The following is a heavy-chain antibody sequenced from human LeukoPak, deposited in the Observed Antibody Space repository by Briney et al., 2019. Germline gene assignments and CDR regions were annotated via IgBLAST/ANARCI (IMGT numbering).Heavy chain of an antibody. CDR3: AKGLGIVVVVAATGHDY. V-gene: IGHV3-21*04. D-gene: IGHD2-15*01. CDR1: GFTFTTYS. Sequence: GGSLRLSCEASGFTFTTYSMTWVRQAPGKGLEWVSIISSDSSAIFSADALKGRFTISRDDAKNLLYLDMNSLRAEDTAVYYCAKGLGIVVVVAATGHDYWGQGTLVTVSS. J-gene: IGHJ4*02. CDR2: ISSDSSAI.